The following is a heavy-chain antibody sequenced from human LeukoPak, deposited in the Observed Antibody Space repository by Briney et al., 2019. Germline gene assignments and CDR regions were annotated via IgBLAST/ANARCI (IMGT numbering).Heavy chain of an antibody. CDR2: ISGSGGST. D-gene: IGHD3-10*01. Sequence: GGSLRLSCAVSGFTISTYAMSWVRQAPGKGLEWVSAISGSGGSTYYADSVKGRFTISRDNSKNTLYLQMNSLRAEDTAVYYCAKLSLSGSGHDFDYWGQGTLVTVSS. J-gene: IGHJ4*02. CDR3: AKLSLSGSGHDFDY. CDR1: GFTISTYA. V-gene: IGHV3-23*01.